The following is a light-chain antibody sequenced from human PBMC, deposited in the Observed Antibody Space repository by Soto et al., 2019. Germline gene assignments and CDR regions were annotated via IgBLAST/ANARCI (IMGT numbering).Light chain of an antibody. CDR2: FAS. J-gene: IGKJ4*01. CDR1: QSVSNN. V-gene: IGKV3D-15*01. CDR3: QHYNKWPLT. Sequence: EIVMTQSPATLSVSPGEKATLSCRASQSVSNNLAWYQQKPGQAPRLLIYFASTRATGIPARFSGSGSGTEFSLTISSLQSEDFAVYYCQHYNKWPLTFGVVNKVETK.